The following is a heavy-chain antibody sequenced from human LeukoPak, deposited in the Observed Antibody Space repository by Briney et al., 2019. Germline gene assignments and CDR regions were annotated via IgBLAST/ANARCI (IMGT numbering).Heavy chain of an antibody. CDR3: ARGATIAARRHGNY. CDR2: INPNSGGT. V-gene: IGHV1-2*02. Sequence: ASVKVSCKASGYTFTGYYMHWVRQAPGQGLEWMGWINPNSGGTNYAQKFQGRVTMTRDTSISTAYMELSRLRSDDTAVYYCARGATIAARRHGNYWGQGTLVTVSS. CDR1: GYTFTGYY. J-gene: IGHJ4*02. D-gene: IGHD6-6*01.